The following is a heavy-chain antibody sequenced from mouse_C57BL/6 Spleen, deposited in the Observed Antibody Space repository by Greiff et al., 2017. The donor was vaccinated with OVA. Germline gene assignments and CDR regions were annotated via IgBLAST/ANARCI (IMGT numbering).Heavy chain of an antibody. D-gene: IGHD1-2*01. CDR2: IDPSDSYT. CDR3: VRSHYYGWFDY. J-gene: IGHJ2*01. V-gene: IGHV1-69*01. Sequence: QVQLQQPGAELVMPGASVKLSCKASGYTFTSYWMHWVKQRPGQGLEWIGEIDPSDSYTNYNQKFMGKSTLTVDKSSSTAYMQLSSLTSEDSAVYYCVRSHYYGWFDYWGQGTTLTVSS. CDR1: GYTFTSYW.